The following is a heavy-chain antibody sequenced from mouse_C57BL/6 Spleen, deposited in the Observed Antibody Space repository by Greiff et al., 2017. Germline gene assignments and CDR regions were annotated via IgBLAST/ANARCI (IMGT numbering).Heavy chain of an antibody. CDR3: ARSDGTGTGGWFAY. CDR1: GYTFTSYW. CDR2: IDPSDSYT. D-gene: IGHD4-1*01. Sequence: QVQLQQPGAELVRPGTSVKLSCKASGYTFTSYWMHWVKQRPGQGLEWIGVIDPSDSYTNYNQKFKGKATLTVDTSSSTAYMQHSSLTSEDSAVYYCARSDGTGTGGWFAYWGQGTLVTVSA. J-gene: IGHJ3*01. V-gene: IGHV1-59*01.